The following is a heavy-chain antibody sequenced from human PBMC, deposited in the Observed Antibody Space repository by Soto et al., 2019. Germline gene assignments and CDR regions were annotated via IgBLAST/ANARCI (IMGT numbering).Heavy chain of an antibody. CDR2: ISSDGTSR. V-gene: IGHV3-30*18. CDR1: GFTFSSYG. CDR3: AKVRVKDYYYYAMDV. J-gene: IGHJ6*02. Sequence: GSLRLSCAASGFTFSSYGMHLVRQAPGKGLEWVAVISSDGTSRFYADSVKGRFTISRDNSKNTLYLQMNSLRAEDTAMYYCAKVRVKDYYYYAMDVWGQGTTVTAP. D-gene: IGHD4-4*01.